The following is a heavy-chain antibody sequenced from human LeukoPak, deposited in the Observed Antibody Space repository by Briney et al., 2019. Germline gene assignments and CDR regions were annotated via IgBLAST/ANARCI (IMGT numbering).Heavy chain of an antibody. D-gene: IGHD1-7*01. Sequence: ASVKVSCKASGYTFTSYDINWVRQATGQGLEWRGWMTPNSGNTGYAQKFQGRVTITRNTSISTAYMELSSLRSEDTAVYYCARGQSLELLDYWGQGTLVTVSS. V-gene: IGHV1-8*03. J-gene: IGHJ4*02. CDR2: MTPNSGNT. CDR3: ARGQSLELLDY. CDR1: GYTFTSYD.